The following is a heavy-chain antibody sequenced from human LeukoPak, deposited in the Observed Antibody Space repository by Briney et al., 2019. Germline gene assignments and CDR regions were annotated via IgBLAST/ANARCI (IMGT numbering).Heavy chain of an antibody. J-gene: IGHJ6*02. D-gene: IGHD6-6*01. V-gene: IGHV6-1*01. CDR2: TYYRSKWYN. CDR1: GDSVSSNSAA. CDR3: ARRGPAGSSSSGMDD. Sequence: SQTLSLTCAISGDSVSSNSAAWNWIRQSPSRGLEWLGRTYYRSKWYNDYAVSVKSRITINPDKSKYQFSLQLNALTPEDTAVYYCARRGPAGSSSSGMDDWGQGTTVTVSS.